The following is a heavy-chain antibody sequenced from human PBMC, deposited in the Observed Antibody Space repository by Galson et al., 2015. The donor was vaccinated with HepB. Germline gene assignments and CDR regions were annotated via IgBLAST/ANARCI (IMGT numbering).Heavy chain of an antibody. Sequence: SLRLSCAASGFTFSSYWMSWVRQAPGKGLEWVANIEQDGSEKYYVDSVKGRFTIYRDNAKNSLYLQMNSLRAEDTAVYYCVRVGRCSGGSCYSDYFDYWGQGTLVTVSS. J-gene: IGHJ4*02. D-gene: IGHD2-15*01. CDR1: GFTFSSYW. CDR2: IEQDGSEK. V-gene: IGHV3-7*03. CDR3: VRVGRCSGGSCYSDYFDY.